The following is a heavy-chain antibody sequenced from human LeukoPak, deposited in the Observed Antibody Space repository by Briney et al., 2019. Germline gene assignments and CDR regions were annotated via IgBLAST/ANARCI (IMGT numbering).Heavy chain of an antibody. J-gene: IGHJ4*02. V-gene: IGHV3-23*01. Sequence: GGSLRLPCAASGFTFNKYAMTWVRQAPGKGLEWVSVISANGHNTYYVDSVKGRFTISRDNPKNTLYLQMNSLRAEDTAVYYCAKGYSGYDVNWGQGTLVTVSS. CDR2: ISANGHNT. D-gene: IGHD5-12*01. CDR1: GFTFNKYA. CDR3: AKGYSGYDVN.